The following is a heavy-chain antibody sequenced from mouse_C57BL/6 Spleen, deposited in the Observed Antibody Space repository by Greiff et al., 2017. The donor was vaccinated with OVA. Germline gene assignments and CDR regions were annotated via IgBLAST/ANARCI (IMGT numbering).Heavy chain of an antibody. CDR3: ARGSYYYGSSYEGDYFDY. J-gene: IGHJ2*01. D-gene: IGHD1-1*01. Sequence: QVQLQQSGPELVKPGASVKISCKASGYAFSSSWMNWVKQRPGTGLEWIGRIYPGDGDTNYNGKFKGKATLTADKSSSTAYMQLSSLTSEDSAVYFCARGSYYYGSSYEGDYFDYWGQGTTLTVSS. CDR2: IYPGDGDT. CDR1: GYAFSSSW. V-gene: IGHV1-82*01.